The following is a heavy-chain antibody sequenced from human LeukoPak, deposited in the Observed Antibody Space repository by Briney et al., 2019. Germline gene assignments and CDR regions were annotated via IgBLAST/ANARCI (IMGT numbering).Heavy chain of an antibody. V-gene: IGHV3-30*01. CDR1: GFTFSSYA. CDR3: ARGSSGWT. J-gene: IGHJ5*02. Sequence: GRSLRLSCAASGFTFSSYAMHWVCQAPGKGLEWVAVISYDGSNKYYADSVKGRFTISRDNSKNTLYLQMNSLRAEDTAVYYCARGSSGWTWGQGTLVTVSS. CDR2: ISYDGSNK. D-gene: IGHD6-19*01.